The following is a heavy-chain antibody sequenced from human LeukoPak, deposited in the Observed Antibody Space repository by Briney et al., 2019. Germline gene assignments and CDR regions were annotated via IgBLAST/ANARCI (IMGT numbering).Heavy chain of an antibody. CDR2: ISSSSSTI. Sequence: PGGSLRLSCAASGFTFSSYSMNWVRQAPGKGLEWVSYISSSSSTIYYAGSVKGRFTISRDNAKNSLFLQMNSLRAEDTAVYYCARSRGSSGSYPFGYWGQGTLVTVSS. V-gene: IGHV3-48*01. J-gene: IGHJ4*02. CDR3: ARSRGSSGSYPFGY. D-gene: IGHD1-26*01. CDR1: GFTFSSYS.